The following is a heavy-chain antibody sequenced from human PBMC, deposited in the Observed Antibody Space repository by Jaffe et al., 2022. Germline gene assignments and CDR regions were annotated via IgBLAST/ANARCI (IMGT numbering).Heavy chain of an antibody. J-gene: IGHJ4*02. Sequence: EVQLVESGGGLVQPGRSLRLSCTASGFTFGDYAMSWVRQAPGKGLEWVGFIRSKAYGGTTEYAASVKGRFTISRDDSKSIAYLQMNSLKTEDTAVYYCTRAYRGYSGKYYFDYWGQGTLVTVSS. D-gene: IGHD5-12*01. CDR2: IRSKAYGGTT. CDR1: GFTFGDYA. V-gene: IGHV3-49*04. CDR3: TRAYRGYSGKYYFDY.